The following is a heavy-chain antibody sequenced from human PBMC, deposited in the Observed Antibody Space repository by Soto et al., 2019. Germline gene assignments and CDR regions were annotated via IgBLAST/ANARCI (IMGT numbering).Heavy chain of an antibody. CDR3: ARVVCGGNCYPNY. D-gene: IGHD2-21*02. Sequence: QVQLQESGPGLVKPSQSLALTCTVSGVSISSGGYYWGWIRQHPGKGLEWIGYIYYSGSTYYNPSLKIQVTISVDTSKNQFSLTLSSVTAAATAVYYCARVVCGGNCYPNYWCQGTLVTVSS. V-gene: IGHV4-31*01. J-gene: IGHJ4*02. CDR2: IYYSGST. CDR1: GVSISSGGYY.